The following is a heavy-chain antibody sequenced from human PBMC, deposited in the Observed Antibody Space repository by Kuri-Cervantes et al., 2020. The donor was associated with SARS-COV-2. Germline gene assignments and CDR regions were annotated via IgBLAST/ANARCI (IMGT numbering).Heavy chain of an antibody. J-gene: IGHJ4*02. V-gene: IGHV3-53*01. CDR3: AGSRRDAYTFDF. CDR1: GFTVSGNY. D-gene: IGHD5-24*01. Sequence: GESLKISCAASGFTVSGNYMNWVRQAPGKGPEWVSVIYSGGGTYYADSVKGRFTISRDNSKNTLYFQMNSLRAEDTAVYYCAGSRRDAYTFDFWGQGTLVTVSS. CDR2: IYSGGGT.